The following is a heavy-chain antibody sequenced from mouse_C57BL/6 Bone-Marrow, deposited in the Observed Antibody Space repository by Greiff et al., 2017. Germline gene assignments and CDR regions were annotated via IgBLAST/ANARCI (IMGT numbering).Heavy chain of an antibody. Sequence: QVHVKQPGAELVMPGASVKLSCKASGYTFTSYWMHWVKQRPGQGLEWIGVIDPSDSYTNYNQKFKGKSTLTVDKSSSTAYMQLSSLTSEDSAVYYCARYDYDDAMDYWGQGTSVTVSS. D-gene: IGHD2-4*01. CDR1: GYTFTSYW. CDR3: ARYDYDDAMDY. J-gene: IGHJ4*01. V-gene: IGHV1-69*01. CDR2: IDPSDSYT.